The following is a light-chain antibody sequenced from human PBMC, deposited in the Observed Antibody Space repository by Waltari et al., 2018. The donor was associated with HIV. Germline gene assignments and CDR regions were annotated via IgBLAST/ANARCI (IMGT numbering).Light chain of an antibody. Sequence: DIQLTQSPTSLSASVGDRVTITCQASQDNSNYLSWYQQKPGKDPKLLIYDASNLETGVPSRFSGSGSGANFTFTISSLIPEDIATYYCQQYDNFPLFGGGTKVEIK. CDR2: DAS. J-gene: IGKJ4*01. CDR1: QDNSNY. V-gene: IGKV1-33*01. CDR3: QQYDNFPL.